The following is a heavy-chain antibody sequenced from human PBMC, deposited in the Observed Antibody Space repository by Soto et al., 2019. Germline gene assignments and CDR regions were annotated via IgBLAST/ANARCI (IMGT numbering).Heavy chain of an antibody. CDR1: GFSFSSYS. CDR2: ISSSTSYI. D-gene: IGHD2-15*01. V-gene: IGHV3-21*01. CDR3: ARGYTGYCSGGTCYWFDP. Sequence: GGSLRLSCAASGFSFSSYSMNWVRQAPGKGLEWVSSISSSTSYINYADSVEGRFTISRDNAKKSLYLQMNSLRAEDTAVYYCARGYTGYCSGGTCYWFDPWGQGTLVTVSS. J-gene: IGHJ5*02.